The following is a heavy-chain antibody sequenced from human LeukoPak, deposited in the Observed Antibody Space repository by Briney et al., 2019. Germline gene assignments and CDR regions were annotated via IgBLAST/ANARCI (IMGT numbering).Heavy chain of an antibody. D-gene: IGHD6-19*01. CDR1: GGTFSSYA. J-gene: IGHJ5*02. CDR3: AQGDYSSGWYGFDP. CDR2: IIPIFGTA. Sequence: GASVKVSCKASGGTFSSYAISWVRQAPGQGLEWMGGIIPIFGTANYAQKFQGRVTITADESTSTAYMELSSLRSEDTAVYYCAQGDYSSGWYGFDPWGQGTLVTVSS. V-gene: IGHV1-69*01.